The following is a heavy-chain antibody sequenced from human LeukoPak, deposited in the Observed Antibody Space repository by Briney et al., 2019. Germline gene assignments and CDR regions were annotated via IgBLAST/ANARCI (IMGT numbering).Heavy chain of an antibody. CDR2: IYTSGST. CDR3: AREGGDQYYFDY. D-gene: IGHD4-17*01. V-gene: IGHV4-61*02. J-gene: IGHJ4*02. Sequence: SETLSLTCTVSGGSISSGSYYWSWIRQPAGKGLEWIGRIYTSGSTNYNPSLKSRVTMSVDTSKNQFSLKLSSVTAADTAVYYCAREGGDQYYFDYWGQGTLVTVSS. CDR1: GGSISSGSYY.